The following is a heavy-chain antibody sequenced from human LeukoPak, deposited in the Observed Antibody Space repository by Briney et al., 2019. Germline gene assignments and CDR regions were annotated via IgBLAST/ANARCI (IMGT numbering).Heavy chain of an antibody. CDR2: IYTDGNT. J-gene: IGHJ4*02. D-gene: IGHD5-18*01. Sequence: PGGSLRLSCAASGFPVSNDYMSWVRQAPGKGLEWVSIIYTDGNTYYADSVKGRFTIYRDNSKNTLNLQMNSLRAEDTAVYYCARGGYSYGFGFDYWGQGTLVTVSS. V-gene: IGHV3-53*01. CDR3: ARGGYSYGFGFDY. CDR1: GFPVSNDY.